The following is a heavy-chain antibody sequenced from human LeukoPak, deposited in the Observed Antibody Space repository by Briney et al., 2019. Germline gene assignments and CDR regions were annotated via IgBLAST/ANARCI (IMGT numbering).Heavy chain of an antibody. D-gene: IGHD3-16*01. CDR3: ARDYMIRGMDV. Sequence: GGSLRLSCAASGFTFSSYWMSWVRQAPGKGLEWVANIKQDGSEKYYVASLKGRFTISRDNAKTSLYLQMNSLRAEDTAVYYCARDYMIRGMDVWGQGTTVTVSS. J-gene: IGHJ6*02. V-gene: IGHV3-7*01. CDR2: IKQDGSEK. CDR1: GFTFSSYW.